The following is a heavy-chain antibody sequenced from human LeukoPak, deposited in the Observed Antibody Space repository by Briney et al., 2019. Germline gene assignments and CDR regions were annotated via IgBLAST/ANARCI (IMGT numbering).Heavy chain of an antibody. CDR2: INAGNGDT. CDR1: GYSFTYYA. Sequence: ASVKVSCKASGYSFTYYAINWVRQAPGQRPEWMGWINAGNGDTKYSQNYQGRVTLTRDTSASTAYMELSSLRSEDTAVYYCAKGTWTRGSGWYYYDYWGQGTLVTVSS. D-gene: IGHD6-19*01. CDR3: AKGTWTRGSGWYYYDY. J-gene: IGHJ4*02. V-gene: IGHV1-3*01.